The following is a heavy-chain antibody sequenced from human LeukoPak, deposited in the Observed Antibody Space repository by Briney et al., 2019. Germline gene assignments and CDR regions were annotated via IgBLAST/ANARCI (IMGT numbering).Heavy chain of an antibody. CDR2: IYTSGST. CDR1: GGSISSGSYY. D-gene: IGHD2-15*01. CDR3: ARVRISGGYYSGGSCFSFDP. J-gene: IGHJ5*02. Sequence: SETLSLTCTVSGGSISSGSYYWSWIRQPAGTGLEWFGRIYTSGSTNYNPSLKSRIIISVDTSKNQFSLKLSSVTAADTGVYYCARVRISGGYYSGGSCFSFDPWGQGTLVTVSS. V-gene: IGHV4-61*02.